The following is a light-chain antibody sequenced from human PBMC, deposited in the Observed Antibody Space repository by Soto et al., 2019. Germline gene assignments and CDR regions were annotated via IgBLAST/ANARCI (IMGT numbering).Light chain of an antibody. J-gene: IGKJ2*01. Sequence: EIVMTQSPATLSVSPGERATLSCRASQSVSSNLAWYQQKPGQAPRLLIYGASTRSSGIPARFSGSGSGTEFTLTISSLQSEDFGVYYCQQYNNWPYTFGQGTKLDIK. CDR1: QSVSSN. CDR3: QQYNNWPYT. CDR2: GAS. V-gene: IGKV3-15*01.